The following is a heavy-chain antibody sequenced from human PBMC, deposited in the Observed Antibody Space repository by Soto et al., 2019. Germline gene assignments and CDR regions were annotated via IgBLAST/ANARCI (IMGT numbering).Heavy chain of an antibody. CDR3: ARSSSGYYYYYYGMDV. CDR1: GFTFSSYW. Sequence: EVQLVESGGGLVQPGGSLRLSCAASGFTFSSYWMSWVRQAPGKGLEWVANIKQDGSEKYYVDSVKGRFTISRDNAKNSLYLQMNSLRAEDTAVYYCARSSSGYYYYYYGMDVWGQGTTVTVSS. V-gene: IGHV3-7*03. J-gene: IGHJ6*02. D-gene: IGHD3-22*01. CDR2: IKQDGSEK.